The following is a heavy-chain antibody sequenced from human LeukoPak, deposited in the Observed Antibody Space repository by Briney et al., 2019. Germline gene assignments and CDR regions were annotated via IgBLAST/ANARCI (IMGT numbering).Heavy chain of an antibody. Sequence: GASVKVSCKASGYTFTSYGISWVRQAPGQGLEWMGWISAYNGNTNYAQKLQGRVTMTTDTSTSTAYMELRSLRSGDTAVYYCARDWVRYCSSTSCYMSPNWFDPWGQGTLVTVSS. CDR1: GYTFTSYG. CDR3: ARDWVRYCSSTSCYMSPNWFDP. D-gene: IGHD2-2*02. CDR2: ISAYNGNT. J-gene: IGHJ5*02. V-gene: IGHV1-18*01.